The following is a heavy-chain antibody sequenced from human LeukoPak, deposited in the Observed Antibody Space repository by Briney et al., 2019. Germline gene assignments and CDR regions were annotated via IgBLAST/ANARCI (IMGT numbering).Heavy chain of an antibody. CDR3: ARVSDDEHGGNSGAIYFES. CDR2: VYHSGST. D-gene: IGHD4-23*01. CDR1: GYSIMTTFY. Sequence: SETLSLTCTVSGYSIMTTFYWGWIRQSPGKGLEWIGNVYHSGSTSSNPSLRSRVTISVDTAKNQFSLKLSSVTAADTAVYYCARVSDDEHGGNSGAIYFESWGQGTVVTVSS. J-gene: IGHJ4*02. V-gene: IGHV4-38-2*02.